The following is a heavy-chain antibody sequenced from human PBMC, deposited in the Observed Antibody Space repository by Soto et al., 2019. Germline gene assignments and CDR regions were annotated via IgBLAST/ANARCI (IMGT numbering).Heavy chain of an antibody. CDR1: GYTFTSYG. V-gene: IGHV1-18*01. J-gene: IGHJ6*03. Sequence: GASVKVSCRASGYTFTSYGISWVRQAPGQGLEWMGWIIAYNGNTNYAQKLQGRVTMTTDTSTSTAYMERRSLRSDDTAVYYCARVTEKYYYGSGSYSSYYYYYMDVWGKGTTVTVSS. D-gene: IGHD3-10*01. CDR3: ARVTEKYYYGSGSYSSYYYYYMDV. CDR2: IIAYNGNT.